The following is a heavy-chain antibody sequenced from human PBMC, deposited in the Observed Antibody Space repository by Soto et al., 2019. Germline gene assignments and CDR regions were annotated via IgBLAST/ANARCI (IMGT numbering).Heavy chain of an antibody. Sequence: QPGGSLRLSCAASGFTFSSYGMHWVRQAPGKGLEWVAVIWYDGSNKYYADSVKGRFTISRDNSKNTLYLQMNGLRAEDTAVYYCARDGTSYDILTGYYHYGMDVCGQGTTVTVSS. V-gene: IGHV3-33*01. CDR1: GFTFSSYG. J-gene: IGHJ6*02. CDR2: IWYDGSNK. CDR3: ARDGTSYDILTGYYHYGMDV. D-gene: IGHD3-9*01.